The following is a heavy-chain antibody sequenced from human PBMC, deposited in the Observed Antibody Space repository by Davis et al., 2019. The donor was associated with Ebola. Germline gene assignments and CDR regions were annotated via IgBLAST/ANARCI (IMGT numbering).Heavy chain of an antibody. CDR1: GFTFSSYA. CDR2: ISGSGGST. J-gene: IGHJ4*02. Sequence: GESLKISCAASGFTFSSYAMSWVRQAPGKGLEWVSAISGSGGSTYYADSVKGRFTISRDNSKNTLYLQMNSLRAEDTAVYYCAKGGEGRWVVPAAKLDYWGQGTLVTVSS. CDR3: AKGGEGRWVVPAAKLDY. V-gene: IGHV3-23*01. D-gene: IGHD2-2*01.